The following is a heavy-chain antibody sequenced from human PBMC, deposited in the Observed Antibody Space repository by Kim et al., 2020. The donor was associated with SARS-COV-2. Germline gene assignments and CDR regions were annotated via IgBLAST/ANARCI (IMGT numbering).Heavy chain of an antibody. J-gene: IGHJ4*02. V-gene: IGHV5-10-1*01. Sequence: YSPSFQGHVTISADKSISTAYLQWSSLKASDTAMYYCARWDNRLVQSDYWGQGTLVTVSS. D-gene: IGHD6-19*01. CDR3: ARWDNRLVQSDY.